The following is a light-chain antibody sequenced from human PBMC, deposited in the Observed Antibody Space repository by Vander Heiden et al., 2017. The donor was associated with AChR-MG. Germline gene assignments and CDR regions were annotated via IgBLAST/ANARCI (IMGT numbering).Light chain of an antibody. CDR1: QSVSSN. Sequence: EIVMTQSPATLSVSPGDRATLSCRASQSVSSNLAWYQQKPGQAPRLLIYGASTRATGIPARCSGSGCGTEFTLTISSRQSEDFAVYYCQQQNNWHPITFGQGTRLEIK. CDR3: QQQNNWHPIT. J-gene: IGKJ5*01. CDR2: GAS. V-gene: IGKV3-15*01.